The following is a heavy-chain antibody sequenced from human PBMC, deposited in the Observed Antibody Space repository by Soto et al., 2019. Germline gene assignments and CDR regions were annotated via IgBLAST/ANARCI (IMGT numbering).Heavy chain of an antibody. CDR3: ASGGKYYDSSGYHLRR. CDR1: GFTFSDYY. J-gene: IGHJ4*02. V-gene: IGHV3-11*06. CDR2: ISSSSSYT. D-gene: IGHD3-22*01. Sequence: QVQLVESGGGLVKPGGSLRLSCAASGFTFSDYYMSWIRQAPGKGLEWVSYISSSSSYTNYADSVKGRFTISRDNAKNSLYLQMNSLRAEDTAVYYCASGGKYYDSSGYHLRRWGQGTLVTVSS.